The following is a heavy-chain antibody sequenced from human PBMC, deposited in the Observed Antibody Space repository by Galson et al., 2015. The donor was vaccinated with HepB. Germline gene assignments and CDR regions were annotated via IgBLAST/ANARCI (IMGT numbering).Heavy chain of an antibody. Sequence: QSGAEVKKPGESLKISCKGSGYSFPSYWIGWGRQMSGKGLEWMGIFHPGDSDTRSSPSFQGKVTISADKSISTAYLQWSSLRASDTAMYYGARLAGPFDIWGQGTMVTVSS. CDR1: GYSFPSYW. D-gene: IGHD3-10*01. CDR3: ARLAGPFDI. J-gene: IGHJ3*02. V-gene: IGHV5-51*03. CDR2: FHPGDSDT.